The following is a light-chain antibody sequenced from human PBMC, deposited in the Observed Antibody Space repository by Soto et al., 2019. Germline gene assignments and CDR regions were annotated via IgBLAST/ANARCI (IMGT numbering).Light chain of an antibody. CDR3: QQYNNWPRT. V-gene: IGKV3-15*01. CDR2: GAS. Sequence: EIILTQSPDTLSLSPGEIATLSCRSSQTVSSNYLAWCQQRPGQAPRLLIYGASTRATDIPPRFSGSGSGTEFTLTISSLQSEDFAIYYCQQYNNWPRTFGQGTKVDIK. J-gene: IGKJ1*01. CDR1: QTVSSN.